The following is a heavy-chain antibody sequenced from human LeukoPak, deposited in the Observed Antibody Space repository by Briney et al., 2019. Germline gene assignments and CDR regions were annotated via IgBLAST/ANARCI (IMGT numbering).Heavy chain of an antibody. V-gene: IGHV3-23*01. J-gene: IGHJ4*02. CDR2: ISPRGDKT. CDR3: AKERSAGWPFDY. D-gene: IGHD6-19*01. CDR1: GFTFSTYA. Sequence: AGSLRLSCAASGFTFSTYAMTWVRQAPGEGLEWVSAISPRGDKTYYADSVKGRFTISRDNSKNTLYLQMNSLRAEDTAIYYCAKERSAGWPFDYWGQGTLVTVSS.